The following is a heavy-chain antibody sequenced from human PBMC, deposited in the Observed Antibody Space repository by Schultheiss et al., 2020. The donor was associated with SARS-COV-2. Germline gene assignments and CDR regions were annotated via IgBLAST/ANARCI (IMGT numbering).Heavy chain of an antibody. V-gene: IGHV2-5*01. J-gene: IGHJ3*02. D-gene: IGHD2-15*01. CDR1: GFSLSTSGVD. CDR3: ARRLHSGSLDACDI. Sequence: SGPTLVKPTQTLTLTCTFSGFSLSTSGVDVGWIRQPSGKALEWLALIYCNDDKRYIPSLKSRLTITKDTSKNQVVLTMTNMDPVDTATYYCARRLHSGSLDACDIWGQGTTITV. CDR2: IYCNDDK.